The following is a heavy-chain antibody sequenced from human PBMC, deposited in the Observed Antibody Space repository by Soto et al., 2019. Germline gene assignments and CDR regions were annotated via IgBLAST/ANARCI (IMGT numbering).Heavy chain of an antibody. CDR1: GGSISSGGYC. CDR2: IYYSGST. V-gene: IGHV4-31*03. J-gene: IGHJ4*02. CDR3: ARLYGSGSYPFDY. D-gene: IGHD3-10*01. Sequence: PSETLSLTCTVSGGSISSGGYCWSWIRQHPGKGLEWIGYIYYSGSTYYNPSLKSRVTISVDTSKNQFSLKLSSVTAADTAVYYCARLYGSGSYPFDYWGQGTLVTVSS.